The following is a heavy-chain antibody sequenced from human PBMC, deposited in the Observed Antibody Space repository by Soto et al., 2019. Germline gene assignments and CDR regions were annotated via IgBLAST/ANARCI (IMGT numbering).Heavy chain of an antibody. Sequence: ASVKVSCKASGGTFSSYSISWVRQAPGQGLEWMGGIIPIFGTANYAQKFQGRVTITADESTSTAYMELSSLRSEDTAVYYCASPHDFWSGYWFDPWGQGTLVTVSS. CDR2: IIPIFGTA. CDR3: ASPHDFWSGYWFDP. J-gene: IGHJ5*02. D-gene: IGHD3-3*01. V-gene: IGHV1-69*13. CDR1: GGTFSSYS.